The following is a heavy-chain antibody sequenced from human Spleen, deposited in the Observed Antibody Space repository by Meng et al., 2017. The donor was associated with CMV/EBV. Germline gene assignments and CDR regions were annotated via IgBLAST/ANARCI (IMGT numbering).Heavy chain of an antibody. J-gene: IGHJ6*02. CDR1: GFTFNSYA. CDR3: ARDYEGLGDV. Sequence: GESLKISCEGSGFTFNSYAMSWVRQAPGKGLEWVSGISGGGGNTYHADSVKGRFTISRDNSKNTLYLQMNGLRVEDTAVYYGARDYEGLGDVWGQGTTVTVSS. CDR2: ISGGGGNT. D-gene: IGHD3-3*01. V-gene: IGHV3-23*01.